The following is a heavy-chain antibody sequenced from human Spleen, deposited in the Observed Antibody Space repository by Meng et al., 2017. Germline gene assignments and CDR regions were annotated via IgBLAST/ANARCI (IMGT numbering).Heavy chain of an antibody. CDR1: CGSFSDYY. D-gene: IGHD4-11*01. CDR2: INHSGST. V-gene: IGHV4-34*01. Sequence: QVQLQQWGAGLLKPSETLSLTCVFSCGSFSDYYWSWIRQPPGKGLEWIGEINHSGSTNYNPSLESRATISVDTSQNNLSLKLSSVTAADSAVYYCARGPTTMAHDFDYWGQGTLVTVSS. J-gene: IGHJ4*02. CDR3: ARGPTTMAHDFDY.